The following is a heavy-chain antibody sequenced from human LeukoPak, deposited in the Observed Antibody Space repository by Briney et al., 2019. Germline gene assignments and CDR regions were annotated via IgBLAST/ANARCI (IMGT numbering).Heavy chain of an antibody. Sequence: SVKVSCKASGGTFSSYAISWVRQAPGQGLEWMGGIIPIFGTANYAQKFQGRVTITTDESTSTAYMELSSLRSEDTAVYYCARATLKESGLSAFDIWGQGTMVTVSS. CDR3: ARATLKESGLSAFDI. CDR1: GGTFSSYA. V-gene: IGHV1-69*05. D-gene: IGHD3-10*01. J-gene: IGHJ3*02. CDR2: IIPIFGTA.